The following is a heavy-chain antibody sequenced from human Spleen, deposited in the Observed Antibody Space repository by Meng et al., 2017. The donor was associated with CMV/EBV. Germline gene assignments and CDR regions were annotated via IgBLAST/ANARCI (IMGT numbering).Heavy chain of an antibody. D-gene: IGHD6-13*01. J-gene: IGHJ4*02. Sequence: SRGSISSSSYYWGWLRQPPGKGLEWIGSIYYSGSTYYNPSLKSRVTISADTSKNQFSLRVSSVTAADTAVYYCASISSSSWYYFDYWGQGTLVTVSS. V-gene: IGHV4-39*01. CDR3: ASISSSSWYYFDY. CDR2: IYYSGST. CDR1: RGSISSSSYY.